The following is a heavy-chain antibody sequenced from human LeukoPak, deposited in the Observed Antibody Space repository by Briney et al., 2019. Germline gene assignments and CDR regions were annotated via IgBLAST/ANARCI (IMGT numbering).Heavy chain of an antibody. D-gene: IGHD5-12*01. Sequence: ASVKVSCKASGYTFTSYYMHWVRQAPGQGLEWMGIINPSGGSTSYAQKFQGRVTMTRDTSTSTVYMELSSLRSEDTAVYYCARGGSGYDYGGHFDYWGQGTLVTVSS. J-gene: IGHJ4*02. CDR3: ARGGSGYDYGGHFDY. CDR1: GYTFTSYY. CDR2: INPSGGST. V-gene: IGHV1-46*01.